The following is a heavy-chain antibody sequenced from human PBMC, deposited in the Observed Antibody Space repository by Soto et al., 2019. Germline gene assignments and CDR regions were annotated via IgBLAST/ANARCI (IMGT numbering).Heavy chain of an antibody. CDR3: ARVYSGSYSDS. CDR2: IFHSGST. J-gene: IGHJ4*02. D-gene: IGHD1-26*01. V-gene: IGHV4-4*02. Sequence: QVQLQESGPGLVKPSGTLSLTCAVSGGSMSSNNWWSWVRQPPGKGLEWIGEIFHSGSTYYSPSLKSRGTISVDKSKNHFSLNLTSVTAADTAVYYCARVYSGSYSDSWGQGTLVTVSS. CDR1: GGSMSSNNW.